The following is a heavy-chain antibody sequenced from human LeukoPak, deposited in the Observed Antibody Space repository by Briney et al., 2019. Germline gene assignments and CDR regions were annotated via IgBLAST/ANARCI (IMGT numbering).Heavy chain of an antibody. CDR2: ISGSASNT. J-gene: IGHJ4*02. CDR1: GFTFSSYA. V-gene: IGHV3-23*01. D-gene: IGHD1-26*01. Sequence: PGGSLRLSCAASGFTFSSYAMSWVRQAPGKGLEWVSAISGSASNTYYADSVKGRFTISRDNSRNTLYLQMNSLRAEDTAEYYCANVEWPLDYWGQGTLVTVSS. CDR3: ANVEWPLDY.